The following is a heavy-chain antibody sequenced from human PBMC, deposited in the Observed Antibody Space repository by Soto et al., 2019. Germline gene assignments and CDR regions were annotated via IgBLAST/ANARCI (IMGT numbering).Heavy chain of an antibody. D-gene: IGHD6-19*01. CDR1: GVSIDSGYW. J-gene: IGHJ4*02. Sequence: PSETLSLTCDVSGVSIDSGYWWGWVRQPPGRDLEWLGDMSHGGGTNYNPSLKSRVTIILDKSKNQFSLSLSSVTAADTATYYCERSFGWYEVDSWGQGILVTVSS. CDR2: MSHGGGT. V-gene: IGHV4-4*02. CDR3: ERSFGWYEVDS.